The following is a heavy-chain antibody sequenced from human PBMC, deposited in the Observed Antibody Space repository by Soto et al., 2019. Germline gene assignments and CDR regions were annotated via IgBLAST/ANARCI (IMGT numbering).Heavy chain of an antibody. V-gene: IGHV3-30*18. CDR2: ISYDGSNK. Sequence: HPGGSLRLSCAASGFTFSSYGMHWVRQAPGKGLEWVAVISYDGSNKYYADSVKGRFTISRDNSKNTLYLQMNSLRAEDTAVYYCAKDRRPYGFGPYGMDVWGQGTTVTVS. CDR3: AKDRRPYGFGPYGMDV. D-gene: IGHD3-10*01. CDR1: GFTFSSYG. J-gene: IGHJ6*02.